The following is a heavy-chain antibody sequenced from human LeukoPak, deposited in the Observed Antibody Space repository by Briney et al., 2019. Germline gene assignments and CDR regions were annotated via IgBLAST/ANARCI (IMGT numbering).Heavy chain of an antibody. J-gene: IGHJ4*02. D-gene: IGHD6-19*01. CDR1: GYSFTSYW. CDR3: ARLTPGYSSGWYAPIDY. Sequence: LGESLKISCKGSGYSFTSYWIGWVRQMPGKGLEWMGIIYPGDSDTRYSPSFQGQVTISADKSISTAYLQWSSLKASDTAMYYCARLTPGYSSGWYAPIDYWGQGTPVTVSS. CDR2: IYPGDSDT. V-gene: IGHV5-51*01.